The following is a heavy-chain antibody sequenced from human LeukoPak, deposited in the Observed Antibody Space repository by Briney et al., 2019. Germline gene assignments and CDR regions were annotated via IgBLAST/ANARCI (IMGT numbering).Heavy chain of an antibody. J-gene: IGHJ3*02. CDR3: ARLGYCSGGSCYRGAFDI. D-gene: IGHD2-15*01. CDR2: IYSGGST. V-gene: IGHV3-53*01. Sequence: PGGSLRLSCVASGFTVSNYYMSWVRQAPGKGLEWVSVIYSGGSTYYADSVKGRFTISRDNSKNTLYLQMNSLRAEDTAVYYCARLGYCSGGSCYRGAFDIWGQGTMVTVSS. CDR1: GFTVSNYY.